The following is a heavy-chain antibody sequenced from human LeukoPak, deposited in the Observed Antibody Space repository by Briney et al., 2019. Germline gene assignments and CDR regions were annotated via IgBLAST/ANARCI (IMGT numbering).Heavy chain of an antibody. CDR2: INSDGSST. Sequence: PGRSLRLSCAASGFTFSSYWMHWVRQAPGKGLVLVSRINSDGSSTSYADSVKGRFTISRDNANNTLYLQMNSLRAEDTAVYYCARVSRYCSSTSCYLLWGQGTLVTVSS. V-gene: IGHV3-74*01. D-gene: IGHD2-2*01. J-gene: IGHJ4*02. CDR3: ARVSRYCSSTSCYLL. CDR1: GFTFSSYW.